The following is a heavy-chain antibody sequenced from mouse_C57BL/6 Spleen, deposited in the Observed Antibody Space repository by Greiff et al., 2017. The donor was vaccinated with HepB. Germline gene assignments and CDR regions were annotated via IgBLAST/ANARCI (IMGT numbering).Heavy chain of an antibody. CDR3: AREGPLLLRYYFDY. V-gene: IGHV1-64*01. CDR2: IHPNSGST. D-gene: IGHD1-1*01. J-gene: IGHJ2*01. CDR1: GYTFTSYW. Sequence: QVQLQQPGAELVKPGASVKLSCKASGYTFTSYWMHWVKQRPGQGLEWIGMIHPNSGSTNYNEKFKSKATLTVDKSSSTAYMQLSSLTSEDSAVYYCAREGPLLLRYYFDYWGQGTTLTVSS.